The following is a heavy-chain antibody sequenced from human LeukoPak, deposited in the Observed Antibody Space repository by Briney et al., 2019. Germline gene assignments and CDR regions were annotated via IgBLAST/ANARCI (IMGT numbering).Heavy chain of an antibody. CDR1: GYTFTGYY. V-gene: IGHV1-2*06. D-gene: IGHD3-22*01. CDR2: INPNSGGT. CDR3: ARASGVTMIVVDDY. J-gene: IGHJ4*02. Sequence: ASVKVSCKASGYTFTGYYMHWVRQAPGRGLEWMGRINPNSGGTNYAQKFQGRVTMTRDTSISTAYMELSRLRSDDTAVYYCARASGVTMIVVDDYWGQGTLVTVSS.